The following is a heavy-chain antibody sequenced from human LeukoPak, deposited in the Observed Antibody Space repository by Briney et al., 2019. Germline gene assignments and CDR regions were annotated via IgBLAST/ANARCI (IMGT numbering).Heavy chain of an antibody. CDR3: AKDIYPYYYYYGMDV. J-gene: IGHJ6*02. CDR2: ISGDGGDT. V-gene: IGHV3-43*02. CDR1: GLTFDDYG. Sequence: PGGSLRLSCAASGLTFDDYGMYWVRQAPGKGLEWVSLISGDGGDTYYADSVKGRFTISRDNSKNSLYLQMNSLRTEDTALYYCAKDIYPYYYYYGMDVWGQGTTVTVSS.